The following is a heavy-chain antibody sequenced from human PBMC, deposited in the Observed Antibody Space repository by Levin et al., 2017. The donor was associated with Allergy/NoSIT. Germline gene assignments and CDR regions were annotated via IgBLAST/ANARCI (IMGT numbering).Heavy chain of an antibody. D-gene: IGHD6-13*01. Sequence: GESLKISCAASGLIFGGYWMHWVRQAPGKGLVWVSRINGDGSSTDYADSVKGRFTISRDNAKNKLYLQMNSLRAEDTAVYYCAGGGIAAAGTFYYWGQGTLVTVSS. CDR3: AGGGIAAAGTFYY. V-gene: IGHV3-74*01. CDR2: INGDGSST. CDR1: GLIFGGYW. J-gene: IGHJ4*02.